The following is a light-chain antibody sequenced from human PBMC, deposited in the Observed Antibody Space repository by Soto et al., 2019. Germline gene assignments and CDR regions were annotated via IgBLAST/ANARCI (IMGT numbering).Light chain of an antibody. V-gene: IGKV1-5*03. J-gene: IGKJ1*01. CDR3: QQYNSYWT. CDR2: KAS. Sequence: DIPMTQSPSTLSAFVGDRVTITCRASESISNWLAWYQQKPGRAPKLLIYKASSLEYGVPSRFSGSGSGTEFTLTISSLQPDDFATYYCQQYNSYWTFGQGTKVEIK. CDR1: ESISNW.